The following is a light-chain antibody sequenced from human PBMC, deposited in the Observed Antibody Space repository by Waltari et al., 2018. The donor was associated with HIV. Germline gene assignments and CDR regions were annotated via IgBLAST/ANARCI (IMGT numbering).Light chain of an antibody. Sequence: SYVLTQPPSVSVAPGKTARITCGGDSIGSKSVHLYQQKPGPAPVFVIYYNRDRPSGIPERLSGFTSGNSATLTISRVEAGDEADYYCQVWDSTSDQVVFGGGTKLTVL. J-gene: IGLJ2*01. CDR3: QVWDSTSDQVV. CDR1: SIGSKS. CDR2: YNR. V-gene: IGLV3-21*04.